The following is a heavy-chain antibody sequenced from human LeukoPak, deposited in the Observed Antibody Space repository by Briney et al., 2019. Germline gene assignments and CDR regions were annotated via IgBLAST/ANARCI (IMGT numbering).Heavy chain of an antibody. Sequence: VASVKVSCKASGGTFSSYAISWVRQAPGQGLEWMGGIIPIFGTANYAQKFQGRVTITADESTSTAYMELSSLRSEDTAVYYCASNEGGYYSGYGVYWDQGALVTVSS. J-gene: IGHJ4*02. CDR1: GGTFSSYA. CDR2: IIPIFGTA. V-gene: IGHV1-69*13. CDR3: ASNEGGYYSGYGVY. D-gene: IGHD3-22*01.